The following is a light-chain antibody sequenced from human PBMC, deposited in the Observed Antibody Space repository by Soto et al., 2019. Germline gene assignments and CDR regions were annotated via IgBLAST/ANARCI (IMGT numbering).Light chain of an antibody. V-gene: IGKV3-15*01. CDR3: QQYNNGKT. J-gene: IGKJ1*01. CDR2: GAT. CDR1: QSVSSN. Sequence: EIVMTQSPATLSVSPGERATLSCRASQSVSSNLAWYQQKPGQAPRLLIYGATTRATGIPGRFSGSGSGTEFTLTISSLQSEDSAVYYCQQYNNGKTFGQGTKVEIK.